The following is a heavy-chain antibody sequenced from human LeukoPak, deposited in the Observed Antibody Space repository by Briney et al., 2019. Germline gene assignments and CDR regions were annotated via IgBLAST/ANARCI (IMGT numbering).Heavy chain of an antibody. CDR1: GGTFSSYA. J-gene: IGHJ1*01. D-gene: IGHD6-19*01. CDR3: AKDVIRKAVAGPFPKYFQH. V-gene: IGHV1-69*05. CDR2: IIPIFGTA. Sequence: SVKVSCMASGGTFSSYAISWVRQAPGQGLEWMGRIIPIFGTANYAQKFQGRVTITTDESTSTAYMELSSLRSEDTAVYYCAKDVIRKAVAGPFPKYFQHWGQGTLVTVSS.